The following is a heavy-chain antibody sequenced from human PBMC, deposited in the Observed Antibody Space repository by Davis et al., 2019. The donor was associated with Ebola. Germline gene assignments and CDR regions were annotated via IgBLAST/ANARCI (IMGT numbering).Heavy chain of an antibody. CDR3: ARHTSYGGKTWFDP. Sequence: MPGGSLRLSCTVSGGSISNYYWSWIRQSPGKGLEWIAYIYYSGSTSYNPSLKSRVTISVDTSENQFSLKLTSVTAAGTAVYYCARHTSYGGKTWFDPWGQGTLVTVSS. V-gene: IGHV4-59*08. J-gene: IGHJ5*02. CDR1: GGSISNYY. D-gene: IGHD4-23*01. CDR2: IYYSGST.